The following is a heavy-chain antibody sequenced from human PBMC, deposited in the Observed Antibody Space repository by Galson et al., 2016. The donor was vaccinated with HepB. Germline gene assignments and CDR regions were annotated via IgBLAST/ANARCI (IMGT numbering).Heavy chain of an antibody. CDR2: ISPDGIKT. V-gene: IGHV3-64*02. D-gene: IGHD1-26*01. CDR1: GFTFSAYA. Sequence: SLRLSCATSGFTFSAYAIHWVRQAPGKGLEYVSAISPDGIKTYYADSVKGRFTISRDNWKNTVYLQMDYLRPDDMDVYHCARDTKWGSGSYYDYWGQGTLVTVSS. J-gene: IGHJ4*02. CDR3: ARDTKWGSGSYYDY.